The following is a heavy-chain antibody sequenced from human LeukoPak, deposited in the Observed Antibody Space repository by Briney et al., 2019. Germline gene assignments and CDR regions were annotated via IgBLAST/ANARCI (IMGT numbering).Heavy chain of an antibody. J-gene: IGHJ6*02. CDR1: GGTFSSYA. D-gene: IGHD3-3*01. CDR3: ARSVLRFLESFRWEAMDV. Sequence: ASVKVSCKASGGTFSSYAISWVRQAPGQGLEWMGRIIPILGIANYAQKFQGRVTITADKSTSTAYMELSSLRSEDTAVYYCARSVLRFLESFRWEAMDVWGQGTTVTVSS. V-gene: IGHV1-69*04. CDR2: IIPILGIA.